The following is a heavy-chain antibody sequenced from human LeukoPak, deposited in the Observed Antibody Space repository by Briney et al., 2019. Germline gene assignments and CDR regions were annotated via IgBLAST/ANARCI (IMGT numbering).Heavy chain of an antibody. V-gene: IGHV3-48*03. CDR1: GFSFSSYE. J-gene: IGHJ4*02. CDR3: ARDTVNGPYVISLDY. D-gene: IGHD2-8*01. Sequence: PGRSLRLSCAASGFSFSSYEMNWVRQAPGKGLEWVSHISSGGNTEYYVDSVRGRFTMSRDNAKSLLFLQMNSLRPEDTAVYYCARDTVNGPYVISLDYWGQGALVTVSS. CDR2: ISSGGNTE.